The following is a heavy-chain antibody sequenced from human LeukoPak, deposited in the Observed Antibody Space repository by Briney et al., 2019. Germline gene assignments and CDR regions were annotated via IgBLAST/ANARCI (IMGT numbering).Heavy chain of an antibody. CDR1: GGSISSGSYY. CDR3: ARGVYLGNGYYFDY. CDR2: IYTSGST. D-gene: IGHD2-8*01. J-gene: IGHJ4*02. Sequence: SQTLSLTCTVSGGSISSGSYYWNWIRQPAGKGLEWIGHIYTSGSTNYNSSLKSRVTMSVDTSKNQFSVKLNSVIAADTAMYYCARGVYLGNGYYFDYWGQGTLVTVSS. V-gene: IGHV4-61*09.